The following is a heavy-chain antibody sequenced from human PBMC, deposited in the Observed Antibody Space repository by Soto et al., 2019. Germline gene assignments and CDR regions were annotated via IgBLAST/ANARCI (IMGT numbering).Heavy chain of an antibody. V-gene: IGHV3-23*01. CDR2: VTGSGDST. CDR1: GFPLRSYA. J-gene: IGHJ4*02. Sequence: GGSLRLSCAASGFPLRSYAMSWVRQAPGKGLEWVSAVTGSGDSTKYADSVKGRFIISRDNSKNTLYLQVSSLRAEDTAIYYCAKDQGENLQGYFDYWGQGTPVTVSS. CDR3: AKDQGENLQGYFDY.